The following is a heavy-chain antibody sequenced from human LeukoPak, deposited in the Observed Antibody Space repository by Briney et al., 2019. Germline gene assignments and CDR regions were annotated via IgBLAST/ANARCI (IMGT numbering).Heavy chain of an antibody. D-gene: IGHD1-14*01. Sequence: SQTLSLTCTVSGGSISSGDYYWSWIRQPPRKGLEWIGYIYYSGSTYYNPSLKSRVTISVDTSKNQFSLKLSPVTAADTAVYYCARDPSPHTITGSYYYYMDVWGKGTTVTVSS. CDR3: ARDPSPHTITGSYYYYMDV. CDR1: GGSISSGDYY. J-gene: IGHJ6*03. V-gene: IGHV4-30-4*08. CDR2: IYYSGST.